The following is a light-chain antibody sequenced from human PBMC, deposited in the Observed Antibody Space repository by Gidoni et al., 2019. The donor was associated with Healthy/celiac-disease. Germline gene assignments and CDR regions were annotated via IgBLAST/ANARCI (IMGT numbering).Light chain of an antibody. CDR2: AAC. Sequence: DIQMTQSPSSLSASVGDRVTITCRASQSISNYLNWYQQKPGKAPKLLIYAACSLQSGVPSRFSGSGSGTDFTLTITSLQPEDFATYYWQQSYSSWTFGQGTKVEIK. V-gene: IGKV1-39*01. CDR3: QQSYSSWT. CDR1: QSISNY. J-gene: IGKJ1*01.